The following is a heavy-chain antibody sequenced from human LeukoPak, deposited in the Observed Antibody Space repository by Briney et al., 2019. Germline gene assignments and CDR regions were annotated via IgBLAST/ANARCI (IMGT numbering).Heavy chain of an antibody. J-gene: IGHJ6*02. CDR1: GFTFSSYG. CDR3: ARELPMVRGVIQTYYYYGMDV. Sequence: GGSLRLSCAASGFTFSSYGMHWVRQAPGKGLEWVAVIWYDGSNKYYADSVKGRFTISRDNSKNTLYLQMNSLRAEDTAVYYCARELPMVRGVIQTYYYYGMDVWGQGTTVTVSS. CDR2: IWYDGSNK. D-gene: IGHD3-10*01. V-gene: IGHV3-33*01.